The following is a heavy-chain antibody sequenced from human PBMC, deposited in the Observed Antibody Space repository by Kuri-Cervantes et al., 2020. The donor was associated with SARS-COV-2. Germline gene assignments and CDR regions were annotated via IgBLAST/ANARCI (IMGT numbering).Heavy chain of an antibody. CDR2: INPNSGGT. J-gene: IGHJ4*02. CDR3: ARVPDDSSGYQGELDY. Sequence: ASVKVSCKASGYTFTGYYMHWVRQAPGQGLEWMGWINPNSGGTNYAQKFQGRVTMTRDTSISTAYMELSRLRSDDTAVYYCARVPDDSSGYQGELDYWGQGTVVTVSS. D-gene: IGHD3-22*01. CDR1: GYTFTGYY. V-gene: IGHV1-2*02.